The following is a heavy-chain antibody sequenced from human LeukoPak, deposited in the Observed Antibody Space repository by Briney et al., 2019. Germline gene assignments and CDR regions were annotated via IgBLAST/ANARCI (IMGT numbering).Heavy chain of an antibody. D-gene: IGHD4-23*01. CDR1: GDSISSGTY. CDR3: AKNAVTAMANVAFGY. Sequence: SGTLSLTCVVSGDSISSGTYWSWVRQPPGEGLEWIGEVHDGGTTKSNPSLKSRVIISVDKSTNQFSLKLTSVAVADTAVYYCAKNAVTAMANVAFGYWGQGTLVTVSA. J-gene: IGHJ4*02. V-gene: IGHV4-4*02. CDR2: VHDGGTT.